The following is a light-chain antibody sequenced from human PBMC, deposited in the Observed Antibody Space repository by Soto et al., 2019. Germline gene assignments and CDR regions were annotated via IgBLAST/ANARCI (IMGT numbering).Light chain of an antibody. CDR3: QQYNSYSQT. Sequence: DIQMTQSPSTLAASVGDRINITFRASQSISSWLAWYQQKPGKAPKLLIYDASSLESGVPSRFSGSGSGTEFTLTISSLQPDDFATYYCQQYNSYSQTFGQGTKVDIK. CDR2: DAS. V-gene: IGKV1-5*01. CDR1: QSISSW. J-gene: IGKJ1*01.